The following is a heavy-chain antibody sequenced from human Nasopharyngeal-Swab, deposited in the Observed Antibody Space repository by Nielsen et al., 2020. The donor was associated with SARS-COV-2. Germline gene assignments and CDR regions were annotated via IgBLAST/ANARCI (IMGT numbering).Heavy chain of an antibody. D-gene: IGHD3-10*01. V-gene: IGHV5-51*01. CDR3: ATSYYYGSGSYYTFSYYYGMDV. Sequence: VRQMPGKGLEWMGIIYPGDSDTNYSPSFQGHVTISADKSISTAYLQWSSLKASDTAMYYCATSYYYGSGSYYTFSYYYGMDVWGQGTTVTVSS. CDR2: IYPGDSDT. J-gene: IGHJ6*02.